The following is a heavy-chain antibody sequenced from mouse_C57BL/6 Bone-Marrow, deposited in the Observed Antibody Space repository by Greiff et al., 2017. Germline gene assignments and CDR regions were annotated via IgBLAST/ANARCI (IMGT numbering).Heavy chain of an antibody. CDR1: GYTFTDYY. Sequence: EVHLVESGPVLVKPGASVKLSCKASGYTFTDYYMNWVKQSHGKSLEWIGVINPYNGGTSSNQKFKGKATLTVDKSSSTAYMELNSLTSEDSAVYYCVYDYDVSWFAYWGQGTLVTVSA. CDR2: INPYNGGT. CDR3: VYDYDVSWFAY. V-gene: IGHV1-19*01. J-gene: IGHJ3*01. D-gene: IGHD2-4*01.